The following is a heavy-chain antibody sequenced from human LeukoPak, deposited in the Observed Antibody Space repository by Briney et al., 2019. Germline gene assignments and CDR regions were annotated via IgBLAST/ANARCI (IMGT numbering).Heavy chain of an antibody. V-gene: IGHV1-2*02. Sequence: ASVKVSCKASGYTFTSYDINWVRQAPGQGLEWMGWINPNSGGTNYARKFQGRVTMTRDTSISTAYMELSRLRSDDTAVYYCARICSSTSCYSSYGMDVWGQGTTVTVSS. J-gene: IGHJ6*02. CDR1: GYTFTSYD. CDR2: INPNSGGT. D-gene: IGHD2-2*01. CDR3: ARICSSTSCYSSYGMDV.